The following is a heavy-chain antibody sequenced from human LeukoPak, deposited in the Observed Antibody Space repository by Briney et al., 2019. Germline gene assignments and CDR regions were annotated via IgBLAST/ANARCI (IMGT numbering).Heavy chain of an antibody. J-gene: IGHJ4*02. CDR2: IYYSGST. CDR1: GGSISSYY. CDR3: ASRWVTRSRFDY. Sequence: SETLSLTCTVSGGSISSYYWSWIRQTPGKGLEWIGYIYYSGSTNFNPSLKSRVTTSVDKSKNQFSLKLSSVTAADTAVYYCASRWVTRSRFDYWGQGTLVTVSS. D-gene: IGHD4-23*01. V-gene: IGHV4-59*12.